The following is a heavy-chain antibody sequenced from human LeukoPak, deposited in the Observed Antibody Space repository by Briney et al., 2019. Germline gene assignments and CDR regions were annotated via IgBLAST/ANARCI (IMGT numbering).Heavy chain of an antibody. CDR2: IYHSGST. J-gene: IGHJ4*02. V-gene: IGHV4-30-2*01. Sequence: PSQTLSLTCAVSGGSISSGGYSWSWIRQPPGKGLEWIGYIYHSGSTNYNPSLKSRVTMSVDTSKNQFSLKLSSVIAADTAVYYCARDRSAAGIDYWGQGTLVTVSS. D-gene: IGHD6-13*01. CDR3: ARDRSAAGIDY. CDR1: GGSISSGGYS.